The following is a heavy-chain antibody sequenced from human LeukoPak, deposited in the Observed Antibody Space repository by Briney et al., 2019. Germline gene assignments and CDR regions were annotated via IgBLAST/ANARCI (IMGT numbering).Heavy chain of an antibody. CDR3: ARGRRLRGVTSRPIYYYYYMDV. V-gene: IGHV1-8*03. Sequence: ASVKVSCKASGYTFNTFDINWVRQATGQGPEWMGRVSPYNDKTVYAPKFQGRVSISSNNSITTAYMEFSGLKSDDTAVYYCARGRRLRGVTSRPIYYYYYMDVWGGGTTVTVSS. D-gene: IGHD3-10*01. CDR1: GYTFNTFD. CDR2: VSPYNDKT. J-gene: IGHJ6*03.